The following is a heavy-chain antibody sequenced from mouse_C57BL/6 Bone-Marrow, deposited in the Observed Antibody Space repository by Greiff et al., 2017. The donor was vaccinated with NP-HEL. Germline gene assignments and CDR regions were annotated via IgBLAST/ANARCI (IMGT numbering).Heavy chain of an antibody. CDR1: GYTFTSYW. D-gene: IGHD2-1*01. CDR2: IYPGNSDT. Sequence: EVTLQESGTVLARPGASVKMSCKTSGYTFTSYWMHWVKQRPGQGLEWIGAIYPGNSDTSYNQKFKGKAKLTAVTSASTAYMELSSLTNEDSAVYYCTYGNYYYAMDYWVQGTSVTVSS. CDR3: TYGNYYYAMDY. J-gene: IGHJ4*01. V-gene: IGHV1-5*01.